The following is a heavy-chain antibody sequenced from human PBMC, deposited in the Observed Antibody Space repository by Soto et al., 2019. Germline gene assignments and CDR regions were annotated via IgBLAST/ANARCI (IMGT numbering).Heavy chain of an antibody. J-gene: IGHJ5*02. CDR1: CYTFTSYG. CDR2: ISAYNGNT. CDR3: ARGTPTSSGCSCCPSRARPPGCGP. V-gene: IGHV1-18*04. Sequence: APVKVSCKASCYTFTSYGISWVRQAPGQGLEWMGRISAYNGNTSYAQKLQCRVTMTTDTSTSPAYMDLRSLRTDDTAVYYSARGTPTSSGCSCCPSRARPPGCGPWGKGTLVTASS. D-gene: IGHD2-15*01.